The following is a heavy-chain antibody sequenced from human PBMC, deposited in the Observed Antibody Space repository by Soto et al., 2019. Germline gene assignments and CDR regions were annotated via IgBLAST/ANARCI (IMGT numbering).Heavy chain of an antibody. CDR3: ARAWGYAFDF. CDR1: GGSISSYY. Sequence: QVQLQESGPGLVKPSETLSLTCSVSGGSISSYYWSWIRQPPGKGLEWIGYIYYSGSTNYNPSLNSRLTISVDTSKTQCSLKLSSVTAADTAGYYCARAWGYAFDFWGQGTMVTVSS. CDR2: IYYSGST. J-gene: IGHJ3*01. D-gene: IGHD7-27*01. V-gene: IGHV4-59*01.